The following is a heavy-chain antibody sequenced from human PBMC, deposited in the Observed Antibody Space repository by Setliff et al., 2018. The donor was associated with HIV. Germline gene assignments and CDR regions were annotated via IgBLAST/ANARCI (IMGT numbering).Heavy chain of an antibody. V-gene: IGHV4-4*08. CDR1: GGSMSTYY. J-gene: IGHJ4*02. CDR3: ARETSSSWFDY. D-gene: IGHD6-13*01. Sequence: SETLSLTCTVSGGSMSTYYWSWIRQPPGKGLEWIGYISSSGRTSYNPSLKSRVTMSLDTSKNQYSLKVNSVTAADTAVYYCARETSSSWFDYWGQGSLVTVSS. CDR2: ISSSGRT.